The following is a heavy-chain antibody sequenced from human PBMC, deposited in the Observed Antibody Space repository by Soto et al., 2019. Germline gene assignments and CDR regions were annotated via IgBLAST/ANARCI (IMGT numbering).Heavy chain of an antibody. J-gene: IGHJ6*02. Sequence: EVQLVESGGGLVQPGGSLRLSCAASGFTFSNYDMHWVRQAPGEGLEWVSGISAATDTYYPVYVKGRFTVSRDNARETLYLQMNTLRAGDTAVYYCARGAPGPGDYFYGMDVWGQATTVTVSS. CDR1: GFTFSNYD. CDR2: ISAATDT. D-gene: IGHD1-1*01. V-gene: IGHV3-13*01. CDR3: ARGAPGPGDYFYGMDV.